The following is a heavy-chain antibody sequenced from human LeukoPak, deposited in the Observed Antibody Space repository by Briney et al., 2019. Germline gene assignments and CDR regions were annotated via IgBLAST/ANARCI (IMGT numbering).Heavy chain of an antibody. CDR2: IYPGESDT. J-gene: IGHJ3*02. D-gene: IGHD3-22*01. V-gene: IGHV5-51*01. CDR3: ARHNNYYDSSGYPFDAFDI. Sequence: GAALKISCKGSGYRFTSYWIGWVRRGPGKGLEWMGIIYPGESDTRYSPSFQGQVTISADKSISTAYLQWSSLKASDTAMYYCARHNNYYDSSGYPFDAFDIWGQGTMVTVSS. CDR1: GYRFTSYW.